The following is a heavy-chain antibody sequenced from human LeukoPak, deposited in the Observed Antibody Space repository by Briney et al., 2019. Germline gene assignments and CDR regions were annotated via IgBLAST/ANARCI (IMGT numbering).Heavy chain of an antibody. Sequence: GGSLRLSCAASGFTFSSYGMHWVRQAPGKGLEWVAVISYDGSNKYYADSVKGRFTISRDNSKNTLYLQMNSLRAEDTAVYYCAREQTPVIHYYFDSWGQGTLVTVSS. CDR1: GFTFSSYG. CDR3: AREQTPVIHYYFDS. CDR2: ISYDGSNK. J-gene: IGHJ4*02. D-gene: IGHD3-16*02. V-gene: IGHV3-30*03.